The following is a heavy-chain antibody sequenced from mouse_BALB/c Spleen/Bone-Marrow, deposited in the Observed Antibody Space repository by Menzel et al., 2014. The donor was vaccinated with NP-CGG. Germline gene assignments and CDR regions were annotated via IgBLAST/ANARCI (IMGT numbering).Heavy chain of an antibody. CDR1: GYTFTSYY. J-gene: IGHJ3*01. V-gene: IGHV1S81*02. CDR3: TREGDSPFAY. CDR2: INPSDGGT. D-gene: IGHD2-13*01. Sequence: QVQLQQPGAELVKPGASVKLSCKASGYTFTSYYMYRVKQRPGQGLEWIGEINPSDGGTNFNEKFKSKATLTVDKSSSTAYMQLSSLTSEDSAVYYCTREGDSPFAYWGQGTLVTVSA.